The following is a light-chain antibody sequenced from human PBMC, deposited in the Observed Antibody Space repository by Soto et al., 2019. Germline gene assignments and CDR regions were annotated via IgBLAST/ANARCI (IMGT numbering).Light chain of an antibody. CDR1: SSNIGAGYE. CDR3: QSYDSRLSDYV. V-gene: IGLV1-40*01. J-gene: IGLJ1*01. CDR2: ENN. Sequence: QPVLTQPPSVSEAPGQRVTISCTGSSSNIGAGYEAHWYQQVPGTAPKLLIYENNNRPSGVPDRFSGSESGTSASLAITGLQAEDEAEYYCQSYDSRLSDYVFGTGTKVTVL.